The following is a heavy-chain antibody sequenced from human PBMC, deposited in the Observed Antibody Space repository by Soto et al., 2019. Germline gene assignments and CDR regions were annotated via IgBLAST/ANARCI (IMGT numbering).Heavy chain of an antibody. V-gene: IGHV4-34*01. D-gene: IGHD3-3*01. J-gene: IGHJ5*02. Sequence: PSEALSLTCPVYGWSVNGYYWNWIRQPPGKGLEWIGEINHTGGTHYSPSLKSRVTMSVDTSKNQFSLRLSSVTAADTAIYYCATRITVFGLLIPPFDPWGQGTQVTVSS. CDR1: GWSVNGYY. CDR3: ATRITVFGLLIPPFDP. CDR2: INHTGGT.